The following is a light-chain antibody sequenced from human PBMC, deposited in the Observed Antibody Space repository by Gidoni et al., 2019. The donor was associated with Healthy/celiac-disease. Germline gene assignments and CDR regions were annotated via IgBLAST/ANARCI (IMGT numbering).Light chain of an antibody. CDR1: QSVSSSY. Sequence: DIVLTQSPVTLSLSPGERAPLSCRASQSVSSSYFAWYQQKPGQAPQLLIYGASSRATGIPDRFSGSGSGTDFTLTISRLEPEDFAVYYCQQYGSSPPVTFGGGTKVEIK. CDR3: QQYGSSPPVT. V-gene: IGKV3-20*01. CDR2: GAS. J-gene: IGKJ4*01.